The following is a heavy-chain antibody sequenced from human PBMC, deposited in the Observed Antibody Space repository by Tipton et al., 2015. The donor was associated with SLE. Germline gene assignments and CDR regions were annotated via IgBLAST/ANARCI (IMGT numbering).Heavy chain of an antibody. V-gene: IGHV3-30*03. J-gene: IGHJ3*01. D-gene: IGHD1-1*01. CDR1: GFTFNSYD. CDR3: ARQNDDRNAFDL. CDR2: ISSDGSNR. Sequence: SLRLSCADSGFTFNSYDMHWVRQAPGKGLEWVAVISSDGSNRYYADSVKGRFTISRDNSNNTLYLHMSSLRVEDTAVYYCARQNDDRNAFDLWGQGTRVTVSS.